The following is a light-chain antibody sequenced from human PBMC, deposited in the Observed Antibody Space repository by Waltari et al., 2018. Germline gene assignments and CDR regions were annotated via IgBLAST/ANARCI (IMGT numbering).Light chain of an antibody. V-gene: IGKV1-5*03. CDR1: QSVSRW. Sequence: DIQMTQSPSTLSASVGDRVTMTCRASQSVSRWLAWYQQKPGRAPKLLIYKASTLESGVPSRVSGSGYETQFTRTITSLQPDDSATYYCQQYNRYFSFGQGTKVEIK. CDR3: QQYNRYFS. CDR2: KAS. J-gene: IGKJ2*01.